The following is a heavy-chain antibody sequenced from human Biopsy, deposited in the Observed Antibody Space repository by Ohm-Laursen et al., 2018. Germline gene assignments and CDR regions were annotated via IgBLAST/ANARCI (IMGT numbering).Heavy chain of an antibody. D-gene: IGHD3-22*01. CDR3: ARDRGYYSDRTVPGYFDL. CDR1: RDSISTYY. Sequence: SETLSLTCTVSRDSISTYYWSWIRQPPGKGLQWIGYIYYTGNTDYNPSLQSRVTISVDTSKNHFSLRLRSMTPADTAIYYCARDRGYYSDRTVPGYFDLWGRGTLVTVSS. CDR2: IYYTGNT. V-gene: IGHV4-59*01. J-gene: IGHJ2*01.